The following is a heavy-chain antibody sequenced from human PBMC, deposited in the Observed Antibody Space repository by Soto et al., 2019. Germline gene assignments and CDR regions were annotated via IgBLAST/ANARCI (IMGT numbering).Heavy chain of an antibody. CDR1: GFTFSSYS. D-gene: IGHD3-9*01. V-gene: IGHV3-21*01. Sequence: EVQLLESGGGLVKPGGSMRRSCAASGFTFSSYSMNWVRQAPGKGLEWVSSISSSSRYIYYADSVKGRFTISRDNAKNSLYLQINRLRAADTAVYYCAREARSLLTDERGMDVW. CDR3: AREARSLLTDERGMDV. J-gene: IGHJ6*01. CDR2: ISSSSRYI.